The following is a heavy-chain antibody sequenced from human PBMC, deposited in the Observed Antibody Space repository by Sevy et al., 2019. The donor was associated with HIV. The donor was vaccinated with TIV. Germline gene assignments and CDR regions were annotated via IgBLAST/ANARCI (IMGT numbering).Heavy chain of an antibody. D-gene: IGHD2-21*02. J-gene: IGHJ3*01. Sequence: SETLSLTCTVSGGSISTYYWSWIRQPPGKGLQWIGFIYYTGKTNYNPSLQTPVTMSIDTSKNQFSLRLSSVTSADTAMYYCARLSRNNVVVTDVRRDGFDVWGQGTMVTVSS. V-gene: IGHV4-59*01. CDR1: GGSISTYY. CDR3: ARLSRNNVVVTDVRRDGFDV. CDR2: IYYTGKT.